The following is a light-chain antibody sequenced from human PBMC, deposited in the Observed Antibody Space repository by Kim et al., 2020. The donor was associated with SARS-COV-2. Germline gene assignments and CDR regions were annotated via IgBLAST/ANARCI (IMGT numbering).Light chain of an antibody. CDR2: AAA. CDR1: QDIKSW. Sequence: SASVGDRVTITCRASQDIKSWLTWYQQKAGKAPKFLIYAAASLQSGVPSRFSGTGSGTNFTLTISNLQPEDFATYYCQQANSFPYTFGQGTKLEI. CDR3: QQANSFPYT. V-gene: IGKV1-12*01. J-gene: IGKJ2*01.